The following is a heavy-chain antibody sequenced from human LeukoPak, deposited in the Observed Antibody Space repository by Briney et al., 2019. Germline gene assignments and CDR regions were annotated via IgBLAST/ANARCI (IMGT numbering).Heavy chain of an antibody. CDR3: ARGSSSWFPYYYCYYMDV. CDR1: GYTFTSYA. Sequence: GASVKVSCKASGYTFTSYAMNWVRQAPGQGLEWMGWINTNTGNPTYAQGFTGRFVFSLDTSVSTAYLQISSLKAEDTAVYYCARGSSSWFPYYYCYYMDVWGKGTTVTVSS. V-gene: IGHV7-4-1*02. D-gene: IGHD6-13*01. CDR2: INTNTGNP. J-gene: IGHJ6*03.